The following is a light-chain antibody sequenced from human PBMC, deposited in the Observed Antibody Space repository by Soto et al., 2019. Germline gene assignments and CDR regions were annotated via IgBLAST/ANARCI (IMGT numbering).Light chain of an antibody. CDR3: AAWDDSLSGWV. CDR1: SSNIGSNY. CDR2: RNN. Sequence: QSVLTQPPSASETPGQRVAISCSGSSSNIGSNYVYWYQQLPGTAPTLLIYRNNQRPSGVPDRFSGSKSGTSASLAISGLRSEDEADYYCAAWDDSLSGWVFGGGTKLTVL. V-gene: IGLV1-47*01. J-gene: IGLJ3*02.